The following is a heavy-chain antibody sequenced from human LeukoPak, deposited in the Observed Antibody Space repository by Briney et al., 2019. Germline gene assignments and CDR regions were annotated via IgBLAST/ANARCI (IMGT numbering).Heavy chain of an antibody. D-gene: IGHD2-15*01. V-gene: IGHV1-18*01. CDR1: GYTFTSYG. Sequence: ASVKVSCKASGYTFTSYGISWVRQAPGQGLEWMGWISAYNGNTNYAQKLQGRVTMTTDTSTSTAYMELRSLRSDDTAVYYCARDLGLRVGVVVVAATPDYWGQGTLVTVSS. CDR3: ARDLGLRVGVVVVAATPDY. CDR2: ISAYNGNT. J-gene: IGHJ4*02.